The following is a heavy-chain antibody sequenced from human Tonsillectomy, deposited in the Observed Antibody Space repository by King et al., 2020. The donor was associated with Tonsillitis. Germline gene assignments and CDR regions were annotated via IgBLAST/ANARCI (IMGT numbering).Heavy chain of an antibody. Sequence: QLVQSGGGLVKPGGSLRLSCAASGFTFSSYSMNWVRQAPGKGLEWVSSISSSSSYIYYADSVKGRFTISRDNAKNSLYLQMNSLRAEDTAVYYCARVARGDPGWYFDPWGRGTLVTVSS. CDR1: GFTFSSYS. V-gene: IGHV3-21*01. CDR3: ARVARGDPGWYFDP. D-gene: IGHD2-21*01. J-gene: IGHJ2*01. CDR2: ISSSSSYI.